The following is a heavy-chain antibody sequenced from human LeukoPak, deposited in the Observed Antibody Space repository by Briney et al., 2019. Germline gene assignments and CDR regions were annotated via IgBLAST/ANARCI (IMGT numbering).Heavy chain of an antibody. CDR3: ARDHVPSPRANWGSKGAFDI. D-gene: IGHD7-27*01. V-gene: IGHV4-4*07. CDR1: GGPISSYY. Sequence: SETLSLTCTVSGGPISSYYWSWIRQPAGKGLEWIGRIYTSGSTNYNPSLKSRVTMSVDTSKNQFSLKLSSVTAADTAVYYCARDHVPSPRANWGSKGAFDIWGQGTMVTVSS. CDR2: IYTSGST. J-gene: IGHJ3*02.